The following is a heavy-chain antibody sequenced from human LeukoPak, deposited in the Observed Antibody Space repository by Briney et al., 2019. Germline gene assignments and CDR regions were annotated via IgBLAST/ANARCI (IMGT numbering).Heavy chain of an antibody. V-gene: IGHV3-21*01. Sequence: GGSLRLSCAASGFTFSSYSMNWVRQAPGKGLEWVSSISSSSSYIYYADSVKGRFTISRDNAKNSLYLQMNSLRAEDTAVYYCARGKPRRYDILTGYPRSDAFDVWGQGTMVTVSS. CDR3: ARGKPRRYDILTGYPRSDAFDV. CDR1: GFTFSSYS. D-gene: IGHD3-9*01. J-gene: IGHJ3*01. CDR2: ISSSSSYI.